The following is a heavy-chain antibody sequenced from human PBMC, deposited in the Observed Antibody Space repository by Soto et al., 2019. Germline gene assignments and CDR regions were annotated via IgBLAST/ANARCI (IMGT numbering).Heavy chain of an antibody. Sequence: PXGTLSLTCTVSGGSIISYFWSWIRQSPGKGLEWIGHIYYSGSTSYSPSLKSRVSISVDTSKNQFSLEVHSVTAADTAVYYCARAGTNMVQFDYWGQGTLVSV. CDR3: ARAGTNMVQFDY. CDR2: IYYSGST. CDR1: GGSIISYF. J-gene: IGHJ4*02. D-gene: IGHD3-10*01. V-gene: IGHV4-59*01.